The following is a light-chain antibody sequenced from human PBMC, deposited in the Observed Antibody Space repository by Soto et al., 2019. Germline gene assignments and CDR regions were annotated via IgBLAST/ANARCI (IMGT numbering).Light chain of an antibody. CDR1: QNIANDY. CDR3: QQYGSSPWT. V-gene: IGKV3-20*01. CDR2: DAS. J-gene: IGKJ1*01. Sequence: EVALTQSPGTLSLSPGARATLSCRASQNIANDYLTWYQQKPGQAPRVLIYDASTRATGIPDRFSGSGSGTDFTLTITRLEPEDFAVYYGQQYGSSPWTFGQGTKLEI.